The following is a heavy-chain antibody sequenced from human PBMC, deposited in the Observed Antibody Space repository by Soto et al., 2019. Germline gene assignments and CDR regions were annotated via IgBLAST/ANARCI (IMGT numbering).Heavy chain of an antibody. V-gene: IGHV3-23*01. J-gene: IGHJ4*02. CDR1: GFTFSSYA. CDR3: AKGTLVVVAAEKPLTFDY. D-gene: IGHD2-15*01. CDR2: ISGSGGST. Sequence: GGSLRLSCAASGFTFSSYAMSWVRQAPGKGLEWVSAISGSGGSTYYADSVKGRFTISRDNSKNTLYLQMNSLGAEDTAVYYCAKGTLVVVAAEKPLTFDYWGQGTLVTVSS.